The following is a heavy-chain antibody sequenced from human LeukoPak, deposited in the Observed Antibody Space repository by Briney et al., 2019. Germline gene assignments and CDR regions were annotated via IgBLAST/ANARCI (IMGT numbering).Heavy chain of an antibody. J-gene: IGHJ3*01. CDR1: GFTFSSYA. CDR2: ISGSGGST. Sequence: GGSLRLSCAASGFTFSSYAMSWVRQAPGKGLEWVSAISGSGGSTYYADSVKGRFTISRDNSKNMLFLEVHSLRVEDSAVYFCARDDTLPENGLDAWGQGTMVTVSS. V-gene: IGHV3-23*01. CDR3: ARDDTLPENGLDA. D-gene: IGHD1-14*01.